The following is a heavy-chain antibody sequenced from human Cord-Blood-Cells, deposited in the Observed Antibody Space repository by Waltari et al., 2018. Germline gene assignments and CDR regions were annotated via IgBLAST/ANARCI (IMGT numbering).Heavy chain of an antibody. D-gene: IGHD6-6*01. J-gene: IGHJ4*02. CDR3: ARHDFRGSSSFDY. CDR1: GGSISSSSYY. CDR2: IYYSGST. V-gene: IGHV4-39*01. Sequence: QLQLQESGPGLVKPSETLSLTCPVSGGSISSSSYYWGWIRQPPGKGLEWIGSIYYSGSTYYNPSLKSRVTISVDTSKNQFSLKLSSVTAADTAVYYCARHDFRGSSSFDYWGQGTLVTVSS.